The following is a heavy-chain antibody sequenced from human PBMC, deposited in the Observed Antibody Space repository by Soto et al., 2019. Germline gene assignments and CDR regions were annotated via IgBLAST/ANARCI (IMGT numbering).Heavy chain of an antibody. Sequence: SETLSLTCTVSGASISSYYWSWIRQPPGKGLEWIGYIYYSGSTNYNPSLKSRVTISVDTSKNQFSLKVSSVTATDTAVYYCARLSPTSSNWALDYWGQGTLVTVSS. D-gene: IGHD7-27*01. CDR2: IYYSGST. V-gene: IGHV4-59*01. CDR1: GASISSYY. CDR3: ARLSPTSSNWALDY. J-gene: IGHJ4*02.